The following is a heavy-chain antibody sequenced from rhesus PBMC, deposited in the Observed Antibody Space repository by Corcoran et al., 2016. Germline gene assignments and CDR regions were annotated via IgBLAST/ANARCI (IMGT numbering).Heavy chain of an antibody. V-gene: IGHV4S10*01. J-gene: IGHJ4*01. Sequence: QVQLQESGPGVVKPSETLSLTCAVSGGSISDSYRWSWIRQPPGKGLEWIGYIYGSSTSTNYHPSLKIRVTISKDTSKTQFSLKLSSVTAADTAVYYCARESSGYSLYYFDYWGQGVLVTVSS. CDR3: ARESSGYSLYYFDY. CDR2: IYGSSTST. CDR1: GGSISDSYR. D-gene: IGHD5-24*01.